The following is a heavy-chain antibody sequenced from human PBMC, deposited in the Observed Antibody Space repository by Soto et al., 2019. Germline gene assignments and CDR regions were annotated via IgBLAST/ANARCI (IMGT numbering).Heavy chain of an antibody. Sequence: PGGSLRLSCAASGFTFSSYWMSWVRQAPGKGLEWVANIKQDGSEKYYVDSVKGRFTISRDNAKNTLYLQMSTLRAEDTAVYYCARVLKSSGWDNDVFDIWGQGTMVTVSS. CDR3: ARVLKSSGWDNDVFDI. CDR2: IKQDGSEK. V-gene: IGHV3-7*01. D-gene: IGHD6-19*01. CDR1: GFTFSSYW. J-gene: IGHJ3*02.